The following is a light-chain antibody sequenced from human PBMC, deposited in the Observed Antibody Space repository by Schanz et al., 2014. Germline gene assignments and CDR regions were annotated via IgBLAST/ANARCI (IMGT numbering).Light chain of an antibody. J-gene: IGLJ3*02. V-gene: IGLV2-8*01. CDR3: SSYTGSVYWV. CDR2: EVS. CDR1: SSDVGGYNY. Sequence: QSALTQPPSASGSPGQSVTISCTGTSSDVGGYNYVSWYQQNPGKAPKLMIYEVSKRPSGVPDRFSGSKSGNTASLTVSGLQAEDEADYYCSSYTGSVYWVFGGGTKLTV.